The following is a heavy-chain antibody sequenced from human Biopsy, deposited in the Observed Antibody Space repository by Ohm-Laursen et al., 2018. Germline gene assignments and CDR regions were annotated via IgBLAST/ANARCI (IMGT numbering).Heavy chain of an antibody. CDR2: ISPSGATT. Sequence: ASVKVSCKASGNTFATYHIHWVRQAPGQGLEWMGVISPSGATTSFSQKFQGRITMTRDTSTGTVYMDLNSLGSEDTAVYYCAIAGVGSDGTDSYYYGMDVWGPGTTVTVSS. CDR3: AIAGVGSDGTDSYYYGMDV. CDR1: GNTFATYH. D-gene: IGHD5-24*01. J-gene: IGHJ6*02. V-gene: IGHV1-46*01.